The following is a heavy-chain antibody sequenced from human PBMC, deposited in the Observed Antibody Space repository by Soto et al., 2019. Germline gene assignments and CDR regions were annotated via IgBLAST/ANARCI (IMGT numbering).Heavy chain of an antibody. J-gene: IGHJ6*02. D-gene: IGHD3-10*01. CDR3: ASRGGYYGSGSYPHTYYYGMDV. Sequence: GASVKVSCKASGGTFSSYAISWVRQAPGQGLEWMGGIIPIFGTANYAQKFQGRVTITADKSTSTAYMELSSLRSEDTAVYYCASRGGYYGSGSYPHTYYYGMDVWGQGTTVTV. CDR2: IIPIFGTA. V-gene: IGHV1-69*06. CDR1: GGTFSSYA.